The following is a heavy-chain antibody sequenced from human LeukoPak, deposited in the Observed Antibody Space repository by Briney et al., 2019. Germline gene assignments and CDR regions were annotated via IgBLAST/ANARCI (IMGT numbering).Heavy chain of an antibody. CDR2: ISSSSSYI. D-gene: IGHD3-22*01. CDR3: AKDRVSMIVVVAFDI. V-gene: IGHV3-21*04. J-gene: IGHJ3*02. CDR1: GFTFSSYS. Sequence: GGSLRLSCAASGFTFSSYSMNWVRQAPGKGLEWVSSISSSSSYIYYADSGKGRFTISRDISKNTLYLQMDSLRAEDTAVYYCAKDRVSMIVVVAFDIWGQGTMVTVSS.